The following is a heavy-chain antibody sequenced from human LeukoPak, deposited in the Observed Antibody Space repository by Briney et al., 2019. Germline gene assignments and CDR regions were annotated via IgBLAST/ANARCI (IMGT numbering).Heavy chain of an antibody. Sequence: ASVKVSCKASGYTFTNNYIHWVRQAPGQGLEWMGIINPRDGSTNYAQKFQGRVTMTTDTSTSTVNTELSSLRSEDTAVYYRARDLAAPAGGDYGYYYYGMDVWGQGTTVTVFS. V-gene: IGHV1-46*01. CDR2: INPRDGST. CDR3: ARDLAAPAGGDYGYYYYGMDV. CDR1: GYTFTNNY. J-gene: IGHJ6*02. D-gene: IGHD6-13*01.